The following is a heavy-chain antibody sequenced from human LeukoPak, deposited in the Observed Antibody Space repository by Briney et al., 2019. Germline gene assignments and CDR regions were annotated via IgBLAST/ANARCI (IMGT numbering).Heavy chain of an antibody. Sequence: GRSLRLSCAASGFTFSSYSMDWVRQAPGKGLEWVSSISSSSSYIYYADSVKGRFTISRDNAKDSLYLQMNSLRAEDTAVYYCARDRPYSGYGSYWGQGTLVTVSS. J-gene: IGHJ4*02. V-gene: IGHV3-21*01. CDR1: GFTFSSYS. CDR3: ARDRPYSGYGSY. CDR2: ISSSSSYI. D-gene: IGHD5-12*01.